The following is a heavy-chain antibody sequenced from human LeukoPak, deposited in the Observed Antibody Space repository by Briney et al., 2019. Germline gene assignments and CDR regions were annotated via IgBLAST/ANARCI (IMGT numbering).Heavy chain of an antibody. J-gene: IGHJ4*02. Sequence: PGRSLRLPCVASGFTFSSYGMHWVRQAPGKGLEWVAIIWYDGSNIHHVDSVKGRFTISRDNSKNTLYLQMNSLRAEDTAVYYCARAKNDYDSSGFASFDYWGQGALVTVSS. V-gene: IGHV3-33*01. CDR1: GFTFSSYG. D-gene: IGHD3-22*01. CDR3: ARAKNDYDSSGFASFDY. CDR2: IWYDGSNI.